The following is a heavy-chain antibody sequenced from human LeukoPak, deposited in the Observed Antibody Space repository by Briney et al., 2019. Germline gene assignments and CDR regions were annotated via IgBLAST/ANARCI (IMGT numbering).Heavy chain of an antibody. V-gene: IGHV4-30-4*08. CDR3: ASGLAARPGDYYYYVDV. CDR2: IYYSGST. D-gene: IGHD6-6*01. J-gene: IGHJ6*03. Sequence: SETLSLTCTVSGGSISSGDYYWSWIRQPPGKGLEWIGYIYYSGSTYYNPSLKSRVTISVDTSKNQFSLKLSSVTAADTAVYYCASGLAARPGDYYYYVDVWGKGTTVTVSS. CDR1: GGSISSGDYY.